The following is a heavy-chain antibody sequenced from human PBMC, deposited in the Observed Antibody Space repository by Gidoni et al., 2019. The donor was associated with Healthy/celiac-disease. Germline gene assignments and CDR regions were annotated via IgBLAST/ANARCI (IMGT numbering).Heavy chain of an antibody. J-gene: IGHJ4*02. D-gene: IGHD1-1*01. CDR3: ARGGTLEFDY. CDR2: IYYSGST. V-gene: IGHV4-59*01. Sequence: QVQLQESGPGLVTPSETLSLTCTVSGGSISSYYWSWIRQPPGKGLEWIGYIYYSGSTNYNPSLKSRVTISVDTSKNQFSLKLSSVTAADTAVYYCARGGTLEFDYWGQGTLVTVSS. CDR1: GGSISSYY.